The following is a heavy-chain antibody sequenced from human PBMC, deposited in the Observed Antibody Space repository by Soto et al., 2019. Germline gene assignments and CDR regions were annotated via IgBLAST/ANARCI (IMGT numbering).Heavy chain of an antibody. V-gene: IGHV3-11*06. Sequence: PGGSLRLSCPTSGFPFIDYYMSWIRQAPGKGLEWLSHISPKSTYRNYADSVKGRFTISRDNTKSSLFLQMNSLGVEDTAVYYCVRGGGGGLFEHWGQGVLVTVSS. CDR3: VRGGGGGLFEH. CDR2: ISPKSTYR. D-gene: IGHD2-21*01. CDR1: GFPFIDYY. J-gene: IGHJ4*02.